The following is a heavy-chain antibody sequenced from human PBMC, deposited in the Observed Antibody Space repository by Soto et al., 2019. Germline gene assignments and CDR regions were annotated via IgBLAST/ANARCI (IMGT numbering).Heavy chain of an antibody. D-gene: IGHD1-1*01. CDR3: ARDGTLTKRWVYYFDY. V-gene: IGHV3-21*01. CDR1: GFTFSSYG. CDR2: ISSSSDYI. Sequence: EVQLVESGGGLVKPGGSLRLSCAASGFTFSSYGMNWVRQAPGKGLEWVSSISSSSDYIYYADSVKGRFTISRDNAKNSLYLEMNSLRAEDTAVYYCARDGTLTKRWVYYFDYWGQGTLVTVSS. J-gene: IGHJ4*02.